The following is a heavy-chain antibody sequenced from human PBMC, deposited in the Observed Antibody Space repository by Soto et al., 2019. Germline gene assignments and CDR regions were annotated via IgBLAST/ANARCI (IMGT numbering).Heavy chain of an antibody. J-gene: IGHJ4*02. D-gene: IGHD6-19*01. CDR2: ISYDGGTK. Sequence: QVQLVESGGGVVQPGRSLRLSCAASGFTFSTNAMHWVRQAPGKGLEWVAVISYDGGTKYYADSVKGRFTISRDNAKITLYLQMNSLRAEDTAVYYCAKQFSGWSYYFDYWGQGTLVTVSS. V-gene: IGHV3-30-3*02. CDR1: GFTFSTNA. CDR3: AKQFSGWSYYFDY.